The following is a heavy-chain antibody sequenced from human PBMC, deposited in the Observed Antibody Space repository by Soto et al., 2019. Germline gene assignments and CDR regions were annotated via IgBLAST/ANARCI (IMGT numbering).Heavy chain of an antibody. CDR3: AKCVEDYYDSSGYPCAFDI. D-gene: IGHD3-22*01. J-gene: IGHJ3*02. Sequence: PGGSLRLSCAASGFTFDDYAMHWVRQAPGKGLEWVSGISLDSGSIGYAVSVKGRFTISRDNAKNSLYLQMNSLRAEDTALYYCAKCVEDYYDSSGYPCAFDIWGQGTMVTVSS. V-gene: IGHV3-9*01. CDR1: GFTFDDYA. CDR2: ISLDSGSI.